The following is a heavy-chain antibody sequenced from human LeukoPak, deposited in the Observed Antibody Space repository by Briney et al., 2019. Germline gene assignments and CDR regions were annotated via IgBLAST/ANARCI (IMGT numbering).Heavy chain of an antibody. J-gene: IGHJ4*02. V-gene: IGHV3-7*03. D-gene: IGHD3-22*01. CDR2: IKQDGSEK. Sequence: GGSLRLSCAASGFTFSRYWMSWVRRVPRKGLEWVANIKQDGSEKYYVDSVKGRFTISRDNAKNSLFLQMNSLRAEDTAVYYCARDKGDYDTSGSLFVFGGQGTLVTVSS. CDR1: GFTFSRYW. CDR3: ARDKGDYDTSGSLFVF.